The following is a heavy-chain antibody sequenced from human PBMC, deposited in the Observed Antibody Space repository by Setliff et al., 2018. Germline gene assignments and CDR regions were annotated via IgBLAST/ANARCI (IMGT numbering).Heavy chain of an antibody. V-gene: IGHV3-30*02. J-gene: IGHJ4*01. Sequence: LRLSCAASGFAFSTYGIYWVRHTPGKGLEWVAYIRYDGSKKDYADYVRGRFTISRDDSKNTVSLQMNSLRAEDTAVYYCAKEIQPRRGPVYDSSGLAFDYWGQGTLVTVSS. CDR3: AKEIQPRRGPVYDSSGLAFDY. D-gene: IGHD3-22*01. CDR1: GFAFSTYG. CDR2: IRYDGSKK.